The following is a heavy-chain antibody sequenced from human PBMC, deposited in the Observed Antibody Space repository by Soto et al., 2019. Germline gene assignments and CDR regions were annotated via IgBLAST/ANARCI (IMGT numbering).Heavy chain of an antibody. D-gene: IGHD1-7*01. CDR3: ATPRRKNWNYVLVQFDY. J-gene: IGHJ4*02. V-gene: IGHV1-24*01. Sequence: ASVKVSCKVSGYTLTELSMHWVRQAPGKGLEWMGGFDPEDGETIYAQKFQGRVTMTEDTSTDTAYMELSSLRSEDTAVYYCATPRRKNWNYVLVQFDYWGQGTLVTVSS. CDR1: GYTLTELS. CDR2: FDPEDGET.